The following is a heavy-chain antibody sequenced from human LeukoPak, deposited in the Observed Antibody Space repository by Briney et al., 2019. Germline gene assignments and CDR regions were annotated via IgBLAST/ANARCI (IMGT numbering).Heavy chain of an antibody. V-gene: IGHV3-53*04. J-gene: IGHJ4*02. CDR3: ARVWSVYCSGGSCPHDY. CDR1: GFTVSSNY. CDR2: IYSGGST. Sequence: GGSLRLSCAASGFTVSSNYMSWVRQAPGKGLEWVSVIYSGGSTYYADSVKGRFTISRHNSKNTLYLQMNSLRAEDTAVYYCARVWSVYCSGGSCPHDYWGQGTLVTVSS. D-gene: IGHD2-15*01.